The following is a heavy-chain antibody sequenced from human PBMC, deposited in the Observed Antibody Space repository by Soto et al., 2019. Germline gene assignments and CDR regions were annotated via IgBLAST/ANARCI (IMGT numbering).Heavy chain of an antibody. CDR3: ARFYYDSSGYLPSPYYYYYGMDV. CDR2: IYPGDSDT. D-gene: IGHD3-22*01. Sequence: GESLKISCKGSGYSFTSYWIGWVRQMPGKGLEWRGIIYPGDSDTRYSPSFQGQVTTSADKSISAAYLQWSSLKASDTAVYYCARFYYDSSGYLPSPYYYYYGMDVWGQGTTVTVSS. J-gene: IGHJ6*02. V-gene: IGHV5-51*01. CDR1: GYSFTSYW.